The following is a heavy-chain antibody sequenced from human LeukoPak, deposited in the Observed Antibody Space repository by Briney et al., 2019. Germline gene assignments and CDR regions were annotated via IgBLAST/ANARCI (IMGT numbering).Heavy chain of an antibody. CDR2: TYYRSKWYN. J-gene: IGHJ2*01. D-gene: IGHD6-6*01. CDR3: SRVKCSSRLFDL. Sequence: SQTLSLTCAISGDTVSSNSAAWNWIRQSPSRGLEWLGRTYYRSKWYNDYAVSVKSRITINPDTSKNQFSLQLNSVTPEDTGVYYCSRVKCSSRLFDLWGRGTLVTVSS. CDR1: GDTVSSNSAA. V-gene: IGHV6-1*01.